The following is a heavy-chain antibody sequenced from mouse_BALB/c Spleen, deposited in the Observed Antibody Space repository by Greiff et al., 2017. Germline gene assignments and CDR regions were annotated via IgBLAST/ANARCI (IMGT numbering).Heavy chain of an antibody. V-gene: IGHV14-1*02. Sequence: VQLKQSGAELVRPGALVKLSCKASGFNIKDYYMHWVKQRPEQGLEWIGWIDPENGNTIYDPKFQGKASITADTSSNTAYLQLSSLTSEDTAVYYCARVPYYYGSSYFDYWGQGTTLTVSS. CDR2: IDPENGNT. CDR3: ARVPYYYGSSYFDY. D-gene: IGHD1-1*01. CDR1: GFNIKDYY. J-gene: IGHJ2*01.